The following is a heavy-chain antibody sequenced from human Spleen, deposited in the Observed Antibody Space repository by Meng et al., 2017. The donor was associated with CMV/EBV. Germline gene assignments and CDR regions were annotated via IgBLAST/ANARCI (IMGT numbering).Heavy chain of an antibody. CDR2: IDPSGGST. CDR3: ARDFTRPYCSSTSCYGLGY. CDR1: GYTFTSYY. J-gene: IGHJ4*02. V-gene: IGHV1-46*01. D-gene: IGHD2-2*01. Sequence: ASVKVSCKAPGYTFTSYYMHWVRQAPGQGLEWMGIIDPSGGSTSYAQKFQGRVTMTRDTSTSTVYMELSSLRSDDTAVYYCARDFTRPYCSSTSCYGLGYWGQGTLVTVSS.